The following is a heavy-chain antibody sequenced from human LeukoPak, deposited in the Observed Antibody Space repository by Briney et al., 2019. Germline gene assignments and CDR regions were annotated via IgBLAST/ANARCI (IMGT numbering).Heavy chain of an antibody. D-gene: IGHD2-2*01. CDR3: AKGYCSSISCHADY. J-gene: IGHJ4*02. CDR2: ISWNRGSI. Sequence: GGSLRLSCAASGFTFEDFALHGVRKAPGKGLEWVSGISWNRGSIGYADSVKGRFTISRDNAKMSLYLQMNSLRAEDTALYYCAKGYCSSISCHADYWGQGTLVTASS. CDR1: GFTFEDFA. V-gene: IGHV3-9*01.